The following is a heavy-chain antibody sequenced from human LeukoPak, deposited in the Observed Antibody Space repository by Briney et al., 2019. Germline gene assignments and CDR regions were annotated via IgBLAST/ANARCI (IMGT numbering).Heavy chain of an antibody. CDR1: GFTFSSYG. J-gene: IGHJ4*02. Sequence: GGSLGLSCAASGFTFSSYGMHWVRQAPGKGLEWVAFIRYDGSNKYYADSVKGRFTISRDNSKNTLYLQMNSLRAEDTAVYYCAKVTMVRGEIDYWGQGTLVTVSS. CDR3: AKVTMVRGEIDY. V-gene: IGHV3-30*02. D-gene: IGHD3-10*01. CDR2: IRYDGSNK.